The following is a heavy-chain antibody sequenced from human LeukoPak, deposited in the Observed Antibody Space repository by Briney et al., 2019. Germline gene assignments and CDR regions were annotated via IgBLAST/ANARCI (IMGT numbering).Heavy chain of an antibody. CDR3: ARSFRPDYGDLVYYFDY. J-gene: IGHJ4*02. D-gene: IGHD4-17*01. CDR2: IYYSGST. V-gene: IGHV4-59*01. Sequence: PSETLSLTCTVSGGSISSYYWSWIRQPPGKGLEWIGYIYYSGSTNYNPSLKSRVTISVDTSKNQFSLKLSSVTAADTAVYYCARSFRPDYGDLVYYFDYWGQGTLVTVSS. CDR1: GGSISSYY.